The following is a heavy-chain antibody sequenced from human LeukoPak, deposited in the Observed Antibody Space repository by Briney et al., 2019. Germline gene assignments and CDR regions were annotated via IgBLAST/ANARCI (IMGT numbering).Heavy chain of an antibody. CDR1: GGSISSSRYY. CDR2: IYYSGSP. CDR3: ARDSQQWLASPFDY. V-gene: IGHV4-39*07. Sequence: SETLSLTCTVSGGSISSSRYYWGWIRQPPGKGLEWIGTIYYSGSPYYNPSLKSRVTISVDTSKNLFSLKLSSVTAADTAVYYCARDSQQWLASPFDYWGQGTLVTVSS. D-gene: IGHD6-19*01. J-gene: IGHJ4*02.